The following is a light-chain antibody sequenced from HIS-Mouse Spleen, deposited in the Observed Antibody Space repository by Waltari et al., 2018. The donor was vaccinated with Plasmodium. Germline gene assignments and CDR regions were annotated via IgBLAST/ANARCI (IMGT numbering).Light chain of an antibody. Sequence: DIQMTQSPSTLSASVADRVTIPFRASQSFSSWLAWYQQKPGKAPKLLIYKASSLESGVPSRFSGSGSGTEFTLTISSLQPDDFATYYCQQYNSYSWTFGQGTKVEIK. V-gene: IGKV1-5*03. CDR2: KAS. CDR3: QQYNSYSWT. J-gene: IGKJ1*01. CDR1: QSFSSW.